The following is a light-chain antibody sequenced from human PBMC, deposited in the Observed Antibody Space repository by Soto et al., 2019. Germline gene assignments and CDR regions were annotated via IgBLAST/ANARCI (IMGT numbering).Light chain of an antibody. V-gene: IGLV2-14*01. Sequence: QSALTQPASVSGSPGQSITISCTGTSSDVGGYNYVSWYQQHPGKAPKLMIYDVSNRPSGVSNRFSSPKSGNTASLTISGLQAEDEADYYCSSYTSSSTVVFGGGTKVTVL. CDR3: SSYTSSSTVV. CDR1: SSDVGGYNY. CDR2: DVS. J-gene: IGLJ2*01.